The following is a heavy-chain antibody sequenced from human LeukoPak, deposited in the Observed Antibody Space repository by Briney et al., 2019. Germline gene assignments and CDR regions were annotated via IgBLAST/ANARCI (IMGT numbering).Heavy chain of an antibody. V-gene: IGHV1-46*01. Sequence: ASVKVSCKASGYTFTSYYMHWVRQAPGQGLEWMGIINPSDASTSYAQKFQGRVTMTRDMSISTSYMELSRLRSDDTAVYYCARDGIAVAADYYYYMDVWGKGTTVTVSS. CDR2: INPSDAST. D-gene: IGHD6-19*01. CDR1: GYTFTSYY. J-gene: IGHJ6*03. CDR3: ARDGIAVAADYYYYMDV.